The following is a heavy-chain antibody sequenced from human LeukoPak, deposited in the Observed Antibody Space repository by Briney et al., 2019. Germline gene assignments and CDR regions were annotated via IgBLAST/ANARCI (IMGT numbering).Heavy chain of an antibody. CDR1: GFTFRTYG. CDR2: ISSDGRYK. Sequence: GGSLRLSCAASGFTFRTYGIHWVRQAPGKGLEWVAVISSDGRYKYYAGFVKGRFTISRDNSRNTLYLQIHSLRAEDTAVYYCAKDPSVYYGDYIIRWGQGTLVIVSS. CDR3: AKDPSVYYGDYIIR. J-gene: IGHJ4*02. D-gene: IGHD4-17*01. V-gene: IGHV3-30*18.